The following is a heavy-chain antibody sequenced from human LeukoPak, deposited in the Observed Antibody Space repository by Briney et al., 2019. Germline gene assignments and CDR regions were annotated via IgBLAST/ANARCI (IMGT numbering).Heavy chain of an antibody. V-gene: IGHV3-13*01. J-gene: IGHJ4*02. D-gene: IGHD1-26*01. Sequence: GGSLRLSCATSGFTFSNHAMHWVRHASGKGLEWVSAIGTAGDTFYPDSVKGRFTISRENAKNSLSLQMNSLRAEDTAVYYCVRQQTPHGNFDYWGQGTLVTVSS. CDR2: IGTAGDT. CDR1: GFTFSNHA. CDR3: VRQQTPHGNFDY.